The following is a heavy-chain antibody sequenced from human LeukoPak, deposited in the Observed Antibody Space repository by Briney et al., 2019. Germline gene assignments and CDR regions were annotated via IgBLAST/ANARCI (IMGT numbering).Heavy chain of an antibody. Sequence: PSETLSLTCTVSGYSISSGYYWGWIRQPAGKGLEWIGRIYTSGSTNYNPSLKSRVTMSVDTSKNQFSLKLSSVTAADTAVYYCARDLRHSGSYYFDYWGQGTLVTVSS. CDR1: GYSISSGYY. J-gene: IGHJ4*02. CDR2: IYTSGST. V-gene: IGHV4-4*07. D-gene: IGHD1-26*01. CDR3: ARDLRHSGSYYFDY.